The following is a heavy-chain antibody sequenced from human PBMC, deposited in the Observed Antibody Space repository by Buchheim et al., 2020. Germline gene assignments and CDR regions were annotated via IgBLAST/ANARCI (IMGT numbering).Heavy chain of an antibody. V-gene: IGHV3-30*04. Sequence: QVQLVESGGGVVQPGRSLRLSCAASGFTFSSYAMHWVRQAPGKGLEWVAVISYDGSNKYYADSGKGRFTISRDNSKNTLSLQMNSLRAEDTAVYYCARDGGGYGDYSAGYWGQGTL. D-gene: IGHD4-17*01. CDR1: GFTFSSYA. CDR2: ISYDGSNK. J-gene: IGHJ4*02. CDR3: ARDGGGYGDYSAGY.